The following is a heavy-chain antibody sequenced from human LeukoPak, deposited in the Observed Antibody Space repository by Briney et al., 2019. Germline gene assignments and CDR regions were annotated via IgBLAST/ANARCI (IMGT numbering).Heavy chain of an antibody. CDR3: ARGGGRRWLQYYYYYYMDV. J-gene: IGHJ6*03. CDR1: GGTFSRYA. V-gene: IGHV1-69*05. Sequence: ASVKVSCKASGGTFSRYAISWVRQAPGQGLEWMGGIIPIFGTANYAQKFQGRVTITTDESTSTAYMELSSLRSEDTAVYYCARGGGRRWLQYYYYYYMDVWGKRTTVTVSS. CDR2: IIPIFGTA. D-gene: IGHD5-24*01.